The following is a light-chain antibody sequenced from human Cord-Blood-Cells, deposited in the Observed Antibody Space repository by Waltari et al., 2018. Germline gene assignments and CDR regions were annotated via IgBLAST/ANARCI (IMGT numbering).Light chain of an antibody. CDR2: AAS. J-gene: IGKJ3*01. V-gene: IGKV1-9*01. CDR3: QQLNSYPLT. CDR1: QGISSY. Sequence: IQFTQSPSSLSASVGDRVTITCRASQGISSYLAWYQQQPGTAPKLLIYAASTLQSGVPSRFSGSGSGTDFTLTISSLQPEDFATYYCQQLNSYPLTFGPGTKVDIK.